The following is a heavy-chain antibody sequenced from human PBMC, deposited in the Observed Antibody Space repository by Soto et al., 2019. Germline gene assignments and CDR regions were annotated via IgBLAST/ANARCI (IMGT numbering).Heavy chain of an antibody. CDR3: ARHIAVTGTRGFDY. J-gene: IGHJ4*02. CDR1: GGSISSSNW. Sequence: QVQRQESGPGLVKPSGTLSLTCAVSGGSISSSNWWSWVRQPPGKGLEWIGEIYHSGTANYNPSLKSRVTISMDKSNNQISLDLSSVTAADSAVYFCARHIAVTGTRGFDYWGQGTLVTVSS. V-gene: IGHV4-4*02. CDR2: IYHSGTA. D-gene: IGHD6-19*01.